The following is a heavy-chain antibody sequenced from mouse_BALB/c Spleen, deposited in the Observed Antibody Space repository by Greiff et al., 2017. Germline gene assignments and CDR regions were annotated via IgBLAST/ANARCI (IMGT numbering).Heavy chain of an antibody. CDR1: GYTFTSYT. V-gene: IGHV1-4*02. J-gene: IGHJ3*01. CDR2: INPSSGYT. D-gene: IGHD1-1*01. CDR3: ARCPSYGSSLAWFAY. Sequence: QVQLKQSAAELARPGASVKMSCKASGYTFTSYTMHWVKQRPGQGLEWIGYINPSSGYTEYNQKFKDKTTLTADKSSSTAYMQLSSLTSEDSAVYYCARCPSYGSSLAWFAYWGQGTLVTVSA.